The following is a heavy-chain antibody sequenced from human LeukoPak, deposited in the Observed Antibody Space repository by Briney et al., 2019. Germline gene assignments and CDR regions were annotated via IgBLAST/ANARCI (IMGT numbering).Heavy chain of an antibody. CDR3: AKDIITVEDYYYGMDV. Sequence: GGSLRLSCAASGFTFDDYAMHWVRQAPGKGLEWVSGISWNSGSIGYADSVKGRFTISGDNAKNSLYLQMNSLRAEDTALYYCAKDIITVEDYYYGMDVWGQGTTVTVSS. J-gene: IGHJ6*02. V-gene: IGHV3-9*01. D-gene: IGHD4-23*01. CDR2: ISWNSGSI. CDR1: GFTFDDYA.